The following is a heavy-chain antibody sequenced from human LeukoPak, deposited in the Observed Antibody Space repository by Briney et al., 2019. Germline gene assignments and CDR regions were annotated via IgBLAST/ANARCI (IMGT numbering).Heavy chain of an antibody. CDR3: ARGDYSNYYYYYYYMGV. CDR2: MNPNSGNT. Sequence: ASVKVSCKASGYTFTSYDINWVRQATGQGLEWMGWMNPNSGNTGYAQKFQGRVTITRNTSISTAYMELSSLRSEDTAVYYCARGDYSNYYYYYYYMGVWGKGTTVTVSS. CDR1: GYTFTSYD. J-gene: IGHJ6*03. V-gene: IGHV1-8*03. D-gene: IGHD4-11*01.